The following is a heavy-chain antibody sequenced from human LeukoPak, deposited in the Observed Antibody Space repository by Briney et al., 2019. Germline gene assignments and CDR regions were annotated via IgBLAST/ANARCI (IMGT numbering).Heavy chain of an antibody. CDR3: ASGNRDFWSGYYTRADYYYYMDV. Sequence: GASVKVSCKASGGTFSSYAISWVRQAPGQGLEWMGGIIPIFGTANYAQKFQGRVTITTDESTSTAYMELSSLRSEDTAVYYCASGNRDFWSGYYTRADYYYYMDVWGKGTTVTVSS. CDR1: GGTFSSYA. J-gene: IGHJ6*03. V-gene: IGHV1-69*05. D-gene: IGHD3-3*01. CDR2: IIPIFGTA.